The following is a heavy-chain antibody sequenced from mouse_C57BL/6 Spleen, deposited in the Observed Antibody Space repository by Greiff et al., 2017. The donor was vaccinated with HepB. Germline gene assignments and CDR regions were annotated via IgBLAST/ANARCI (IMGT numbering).Heavy chain of an antibody. CDR3: ARSNGDWYFDV. Sequence: QVPLQQPGAELVMPGASVKLSCKASGYTFTSYWMHWVKQRPGQGLEWIGEIDPSDSYTNYNQKFKGKSTLTVDKSSSTAYMQLSSLTSEDSAVYYCARSNGDWYFDVWGTGTTVTVSS. V-gene: IGHV1-69*01. J-gene: IGHJ1*03. CDR2: IDPSDSYT. CDR1: GYTFTSYW.